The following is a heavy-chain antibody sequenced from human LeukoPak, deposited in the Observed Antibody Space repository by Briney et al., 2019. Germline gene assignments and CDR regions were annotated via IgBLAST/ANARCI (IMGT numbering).Heavy chain of an antibody. V-gene: IGHV3-30*04. CDR1: GFTFSSYA. D-gene: IGHD6-13*01. CDR3: AKVETAAAATVRGFDD. J-gene: IGHJ4*02. Sequence: PGGALRLSCAASGFTFSSYAMHWLRQAPGKGLEWVAVISYDGSNKYYEASVKGRFTISRDNSKNTLYLQMNSLRAEDTAVYYCAKVETAAAATVRGFDDWGQGTLVTVSS. CDR2: ISYDGSNK.